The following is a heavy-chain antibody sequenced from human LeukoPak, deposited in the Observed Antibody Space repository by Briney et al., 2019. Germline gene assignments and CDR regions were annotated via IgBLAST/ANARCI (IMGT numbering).Heavy chain of an antibody. Sequence: ASVKVSCKASGYTFTYYYMHWVRQAPGQGLEWMGIINPSGGSPTYAQKFQGRVTMTSDTSTRTVYMELSSLRSEDTAVYYCARRSGGDSRYFDNWGQGTLVTASS. CDR3: ARRSGGDSRYFDN. J-gene: IGHJ4*02. CDR2: INPSGGSP. CDR1: GYTFTYYY. V-gene: IGHV1-46*01. D-gene: IGHD2-21*01.